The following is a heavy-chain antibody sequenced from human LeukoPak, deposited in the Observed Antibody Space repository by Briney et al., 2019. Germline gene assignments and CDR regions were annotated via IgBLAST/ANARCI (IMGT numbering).Heavy chain of an antibody. Sequence: SETLSLTCTVSGGSISSYYWSWIRQPAGKGLEWIGRIYTSGSTNYNPSLKSRVTMSVDTSKSQFSLKLSSVTAADTAVYYCARDAPAGYSSSWPLDYWGQGTLVTVSS. CDR1: GGSISSYY. CDR2: IYTSGST. CDR3: ARDAPAGYSSSWPLDY. V-gene: IGHV4-4*07. D-gene: IGHD6-13*01. J-gene: IGHJ4*02.